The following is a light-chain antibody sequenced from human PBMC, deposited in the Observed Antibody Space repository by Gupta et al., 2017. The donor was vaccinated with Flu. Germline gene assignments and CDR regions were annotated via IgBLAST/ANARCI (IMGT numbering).Light chain of an antibody. CDR2: AAS. CDR3: HQSNRNPPFT. J-gene: IGKJ2*01. V-gene: IGKV1-39*01. Sequence: DIQMTQSPSSLSASVGDRVTITCRASQSISSYLNWYQQKPGKAPKLLIYAASSWQRGVPSRFSGSGCGTDFTLTIRRRQPEDFAAYYCHQSNRNPPFTFGQGTKVEIK. CDR1: QSISSY.